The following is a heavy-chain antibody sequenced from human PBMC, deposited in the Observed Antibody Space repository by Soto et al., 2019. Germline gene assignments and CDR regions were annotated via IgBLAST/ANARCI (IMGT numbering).Heavy chain of an antibody. J-gene: IGHJ6*02. CDR3: ARMVSYYDSSGYQPRYYYGMDV. CDR2: IIPIFGTA. CDR1: GGTFSSYA. D-gene: IGHD3-22*01. V-gene: IGHV1-69*13. Sequence: ASVKVSCKASGGTFSSYAISWVRQAPGQGLEWMGGIIPIFGTANYAQKFQGRVTVTADESTSTAYMELSSLRSEDTAVYYCARMVSYYDSSGYQPRYYYGMDVCGQGTTVTVSS.